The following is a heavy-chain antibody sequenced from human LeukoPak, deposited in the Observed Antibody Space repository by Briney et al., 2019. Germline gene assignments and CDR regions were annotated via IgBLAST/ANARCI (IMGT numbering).Heavy chain of an antibody. CDR3: ARGYSSSYRIDY. CDR2: INTDGSST. Sequence: GGSLRLSCAASGFTFSNYSMHWVRQAPGKGLVWVSRINTDGSSTTYADSVKGRFTISRDNAKNTLYLQMNSLSAEDTAVYYCARGYSSSYRIDYWGQGTLVTVSS. V-gene: IGHV3-74*01. CDR1: GFTFSNYS. J-gene: IGHJ4*02. D-gene: IGHD6-6*01.